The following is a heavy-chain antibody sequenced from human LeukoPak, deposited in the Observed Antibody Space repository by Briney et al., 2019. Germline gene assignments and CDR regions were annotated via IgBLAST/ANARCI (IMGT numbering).Heavy chain of an antibody. Sequence: ASVKVSCKASGYTFTSYYMHWVRQAPGQGREWMGIINPSGGSTSYAQKFQGRVTMTRDTSTSTVYMELSSLRSEDTAVYYCARVGIAAPYYYYYGMDVWGQGTTVTVSS. D-gene: IGHD6-6*01. CDR1: GYTFTSYY. V-gene: IGHV1-46*01. CDR3: ARVGIAAPYYYYYGMDV. CDR2: INPSGGST. J-gene: IGHJ6*02.